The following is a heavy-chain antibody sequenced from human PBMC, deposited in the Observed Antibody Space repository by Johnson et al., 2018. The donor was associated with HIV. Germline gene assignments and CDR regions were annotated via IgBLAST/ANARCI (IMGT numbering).Heavy chain of an antibody. CDR3: ARDLGAAAGTPHDAFDI. Sequence: MQLVESGGGVVQPGRSLRLSCAASGFTFDDYGMSWVRQAPGKGLEWVSGINWNGGSTGYADSVKGRFTISRDNAKNSLYLQMNSLRAEDTALYYCARDLGAAAGTPHDAFDIWGQGTMVTVSS. D-gene: IGHD6-13*01. CDR2: INWNGGST. J-gene: IGHJ3*02. V-gene: IGHV3-20*04. CDR1: GFTFDDYG.